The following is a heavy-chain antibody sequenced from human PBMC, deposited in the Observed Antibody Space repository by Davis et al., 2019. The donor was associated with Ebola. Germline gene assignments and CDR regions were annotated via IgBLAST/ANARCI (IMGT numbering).Heavy chain of an antibody. V-gene: IGHV5-51*01. CDR3: ARGTDGYNPGGYFDS. Sequence: GESLKISCKGSGYSFTSYWIGWVRQMPGKGLEWMGIIYPGDSDTRYSPSFRGQVTISADKSITTAYLQWSSLKASDTAMYYCARGTDGYNPGGYFDSWGQGTLVTVSS. CDR2: IYPGDSDT. J-gene: IGHJ4*02. D-gene: IGHD5-24*01. CDR1: GYSFTSYW.